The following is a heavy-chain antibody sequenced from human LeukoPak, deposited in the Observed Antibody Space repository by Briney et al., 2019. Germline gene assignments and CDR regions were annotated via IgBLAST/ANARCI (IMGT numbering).Heavy chain of an antibody. J-gene: IGHJ3*02. CDR3: ARGGWGDLTMIVVGAFDI. CDR2: FDPEDGET. D-gene: IGHD3-22*01. Sequence: GASVKVSCKVSGYTLTELSMHWVRQAPGKGLEWMGGFDPEDGETIYAQKFQGRVTITADESTSTAYMELSSLRSEDTAVYYCARGGWGDLTMIVVGAFDIWGQGTMVTVSS. CDR1: GYTLTELS. V-gene: IGHV1-24*01.